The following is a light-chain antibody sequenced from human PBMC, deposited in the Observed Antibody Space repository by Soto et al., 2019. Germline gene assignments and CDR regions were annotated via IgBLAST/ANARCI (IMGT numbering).Light chain of an antibody. Sequence: QSVLTQPASVSGSPGQSITISCTGTTSDVGGYNYVSWYQQHPGKAPKLMIYEGTKRPSGVSNRFSGSKSGKTASLTISGLQAEDEADYYCSSYTSSSTYIFGTGTKVTAL. J-gene: IGLJ1*01. CDR2: EGT. V-gene: IGLV2-14*01. CDR3: SSYTSSSTYI. CDR1: TSDVGGYNY.